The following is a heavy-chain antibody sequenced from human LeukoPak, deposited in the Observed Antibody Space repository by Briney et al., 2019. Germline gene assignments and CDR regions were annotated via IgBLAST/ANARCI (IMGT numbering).Heavy chain of an antibody. Sequence: PSETLSLTCTVSGGSISSGSYYWSWIRQPAGKGLEWIGRIYTSGSTNYNPSLKSRVTISVDTSKNQFSLKLSSVTAADTAVYYCARFRSVIRVDAFDIWGQGTMVTVSS. J-gene: IGHJ3*02. V-gene: IGHV4-61*02. D-gene: IGHD3-22*01. CDR1: GGSISSGSYY. CDR3: ARFRSVIRVDAFDI. CDR2: IYTSGST.